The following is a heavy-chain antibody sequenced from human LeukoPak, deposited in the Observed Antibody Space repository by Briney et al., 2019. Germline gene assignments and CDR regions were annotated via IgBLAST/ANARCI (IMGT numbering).Heavy chain of an antibody. V-gene: IGHV3-15*05. CDR1: GLTFSNAW. CDR2: IKSETYGGTT. CDR3: TTGEGTYHFDY. J-gene: IGHJ4*02. Sequence: GGSLRLSCAASGLTFSNAWMNWVRQAPGKGLEWVGRIKSETYGGTTDYAAPVKGRFTISREDSKNTLYLQMNSLKIEDTAVYYCTTGEGTYHFDYWGQGTLLTVSS.